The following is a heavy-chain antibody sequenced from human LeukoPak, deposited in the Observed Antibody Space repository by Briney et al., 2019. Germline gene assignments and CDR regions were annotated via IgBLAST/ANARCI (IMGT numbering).Heavy chain of an antibody. CDR3: ARCRHQVQRGYYYYMDV. J-gene: IGHJ6*03. D-gene: IGHD1-1*01. Sequence: SETLSLTCAVYGGSFSGYYWSWIRQPPGKGLEWIGEINHSGSTNYNPSLKSRVTISVDTSKNQFSLKLSSVTAADTAVYYCARCRHQVQRGYYYYMDVWGKGTTVTVSS. V-gene: IGHV4-34*01. CDR2: INHSGST. CDR1: GGSFSGYY.